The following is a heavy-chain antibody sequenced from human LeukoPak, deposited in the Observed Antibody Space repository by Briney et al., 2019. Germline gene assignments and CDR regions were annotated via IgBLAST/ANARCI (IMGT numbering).Heavy chain of an antibody. V-gene: IGHV3-30-3*01. D-gene: IGHD3-22*01. CDR1: GLTFSSYP. CDR3: AREGNSGYYPY. J-gene: IGHJ4*02. Sequence: GGSLRLSCAASGLTFSSYPMHWVRQAPGKGLEWVAVISYDGSEKHYADPVKGRFTISRDNSKNTLYLQMSSLRAEDTAMYYCAREGNSGYYPYWGQGILVTVSS. CDR2: ISYDGSEK.